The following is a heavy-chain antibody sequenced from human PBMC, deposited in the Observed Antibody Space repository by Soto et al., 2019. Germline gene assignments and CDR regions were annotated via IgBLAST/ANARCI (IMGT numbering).Heavy chain of an antibody. CDR1: GGSISSGGYS. CDR2: IYHSGST. V-gene: IGHV4-30-2*01. D-gene: IGHD3-16*01. J-gene: IGHJ6*02. Sequence: QLQLQESGSGLVKPSQTLSLTCAVSGGSISSGGYSWSWIRQPPGKGLEWIGYIYHSGSTYYNPSLKSRVTISVDRSKNQFSLKLSSVTAADTAVYYCARYQEDYVWGRPQYGMDVWGQGTTVTVSS. CDR3: ARYQEDYVWGRPQYGMDV.